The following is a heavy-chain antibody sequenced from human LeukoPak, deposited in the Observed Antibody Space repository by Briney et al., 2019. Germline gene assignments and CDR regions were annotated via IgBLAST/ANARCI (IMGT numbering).Heavy chain of an antibody. CDR2: INGYNGDT. CDR3: ARWYFDYMWGTHRYDYFDY. CDR1: GYRFTTYG. J-gene: IGHJ4*02. D-gene: IGHD3-16*02. V-gene: IGHV1-18*01. Sequence: ASVRVSCKASGYRFTTYGVTWVRQAPGQGLEWLGWINGYNGDTKYVERVQGRVTMTIDTSTSTAYMELRSLRSDDTAVYYRARWYFDYMWGTHRYDYFDYWGQGTLVTVSS.